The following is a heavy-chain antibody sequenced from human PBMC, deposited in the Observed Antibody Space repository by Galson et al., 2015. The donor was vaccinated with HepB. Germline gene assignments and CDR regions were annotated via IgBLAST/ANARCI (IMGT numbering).Heavy chain of an antibody. D-gene: IGHD2-21*01. CDR2: ISAYNGNT. V-gene: IGHV1-18*01. J-gene: IGHJ5*02. Sequence: SVKVSCKASGYTFTSYGISWVRQAPGQGLEWMGWISAYNGNTNYAQKLQGRVTMTTDTSTSTAYMELRSLRSDDTAVYYCARVRGHRGGDCSLGWFDPWGQGTLVTVSS. CDR3: ARVRGHRGGDCSLGWFDP. CDR1: GYTFTSYG.